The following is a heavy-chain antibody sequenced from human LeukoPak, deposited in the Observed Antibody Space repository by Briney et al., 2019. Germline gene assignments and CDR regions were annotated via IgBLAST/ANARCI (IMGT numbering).Heavy chain of an antibody. CDR1: GGTLSSYA. V-gene: IGHV1-69*04. Sequence: EASVKVSCKASGGTLSSYAISLVRQATGQGLEWMGRIIPILGIANYAQKFQGRVTITADKSTSTAYMELSSLRSEDTAVYYCASSALRKYCSSTSCYTDYYYYGMDVWGQGTTVTVSS. CDR3: ASSALRKYCSSTSCYTDYYYYGMDV. CDR2: IIPILGIA. D-gene: IGHD2-2*02. J-gene: IGHJ6*02.